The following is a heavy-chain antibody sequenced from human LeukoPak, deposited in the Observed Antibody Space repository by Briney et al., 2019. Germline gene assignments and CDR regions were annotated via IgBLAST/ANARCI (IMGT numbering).Heavy chain of an antibody. CDR2: ISGSGSST. V-gene: IGHV3-23*01. Sequence: GGSLRLSCAASGFTFSSYAMTWVRQAPGKGLEWVSGISGSGSSTYHADSVKGRFTISRDNSKNTLYLHIDNLRAEDTALYYCAKNAGFYHDAADYWGQGTLVTVSP. CDR1: GFTFSSYA. J-gene: IGHJ4*02. D-gene: IGHD3-22*01. CDR3: AKNAGFYHDAADY.